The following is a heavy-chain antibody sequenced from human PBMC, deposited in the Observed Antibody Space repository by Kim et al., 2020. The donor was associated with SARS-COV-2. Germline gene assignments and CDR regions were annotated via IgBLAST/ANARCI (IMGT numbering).Heavy chain of an antibody. D-gene: IGHD3-22*01. CDR3: AREFFSDSSGFWFDP. CDR2: IIPIFGTA. Sequence: SVMVSCKASGGTFSSYAISWVRQAPGQGLEWMGGIIPIFGTANYAQKFQGRVTITADESTSTAYMELSSLRSEDTAVYYCAREFFSDSSGFWFDPWGQGTLVTVSS. V-gene: IGHV1-69*13. J-gene: IGHJ5*02. CDR1: GGTFSSYA.